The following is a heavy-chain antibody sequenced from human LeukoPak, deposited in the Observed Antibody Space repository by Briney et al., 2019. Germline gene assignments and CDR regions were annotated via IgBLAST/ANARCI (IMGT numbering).Heavy chain of an antibody. D-gene: IGHD7-27*01. V-gene: IGHV4-4*09. CDR3: ARHWGSDWYFDL. Sequence: SETLSLTCTVSGGSISSYYWSWIRQPPGKGLEWIGYIYTSGSTNYNPSLKSRATISVDTSKNQFSLNLSSVTAADTAVYYCARHWGSDWYFDLWGRGTLVTVSS. CDR1: GGSISSYY. J-gene: IGHJ2*01. CDR2: IYTSGST.